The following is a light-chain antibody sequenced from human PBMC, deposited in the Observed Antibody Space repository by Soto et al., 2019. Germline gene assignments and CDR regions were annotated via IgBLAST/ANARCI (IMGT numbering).Light chain of an antibody. V-gene: IGKV3-20*01. CDR2: GAS. Sequence: EIVLTQSPGTLSLSPGERATLSCRASQSVSSNYLAWYQQRPGQAPRLLIFGASYRATGIPDRFSGSGSGTDFTLTISRLEPEDFAVYYCQPYGSSPPEFTFGPGTRVDSK. CDR1: QSVSSNY. CDR3: QPYGSSPPEFT. J-gene: IGKJ3*01.